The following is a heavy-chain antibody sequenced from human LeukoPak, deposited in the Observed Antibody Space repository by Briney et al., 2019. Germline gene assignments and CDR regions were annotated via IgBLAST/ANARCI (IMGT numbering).Heavy chain of an antibody. CDR2: IYYSGST. CDR1: GGSISSSSYY. D-gene: IGHD4-11*01. CDR3: ARRKTVTTHPFDY. J-gene: IGHJ4*02. Sequence: SETLSLTCTVSGGSISSSSYYWGWIRQPPGKGLEWIGSIYYSGSTYYNPSLKSRVTISVDTSKNQFSLKLSSVTAADTAVYYCARRKTVTTHPFDYWGQGTLVTVSS. V-gene: IGHV4-39*01.